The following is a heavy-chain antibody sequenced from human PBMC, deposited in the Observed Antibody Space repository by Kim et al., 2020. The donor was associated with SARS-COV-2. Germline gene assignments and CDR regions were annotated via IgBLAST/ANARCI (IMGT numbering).Heavy chain of an antibody. Sequence: SVKGRLTISRDNAKNSLYLQMNSLRAEDTALYYCASGGVSYCTGGNCYFKNWGQGTLVTVAS. J-gene: IGHJ4*03. V-gene: IGHV3-11*04. CDR3: ASGGVSYCTGGNCYFKN. D-gene: IGHD2-8*02.